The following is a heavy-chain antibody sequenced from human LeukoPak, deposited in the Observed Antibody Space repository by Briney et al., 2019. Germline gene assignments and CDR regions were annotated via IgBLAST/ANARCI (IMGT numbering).Heavy chain of an antibody. J-gene: IGHJ4*02. V-gene: IGHV3-74*01. Sequence: GGSLRLSCAPSGFTFSSYWMHWVRQAPGGGLVWVLRINSDWSSTIHADSVKGRFTISRDNAKNTLYLQMNSQRAEDTAVYYCAREVYSSGWSSFDYWGQGTLVTVSS. CDR3: AREVYSSGWSSFDY. CDR1: GFTFSSYW. CDR2: INSDWSST. D-gene: IGHD6-19*01.